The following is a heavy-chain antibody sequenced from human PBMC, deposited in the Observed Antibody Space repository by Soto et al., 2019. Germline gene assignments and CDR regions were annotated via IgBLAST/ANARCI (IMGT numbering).Heavy chain of an antibody. CDR1: GGSISSGGYY. Sequence: QVQLQESGPGLVKPSQTLSLTCTVPGGSISSGGYYWSWIRQHPGKGLEWIGYIYYSGSTYYNPSLKSRVTISVDTSKNQFSLKLSSVTAADTAVYYCARAKTYWIQLWLRLGFDAFDIWGQGTMVTVSS. D-gene: IGHD5-18*01. V-gene: IGHV4-31*03. CDR2: IYYSGST. J-gene: IGHJ3*02. CDR3: ARAKTYWIQLWLRLGFDAFDI.